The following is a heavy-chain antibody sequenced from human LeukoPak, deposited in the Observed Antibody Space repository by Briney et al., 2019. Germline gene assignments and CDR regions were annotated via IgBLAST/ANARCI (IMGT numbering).Heavy chain of an antibody. D-gene: IGHD3-22*01. V-gene: IGHV3-23*01. J-gene: IGHJ5*02. Sequence: GGSLRLSCAASGFTFASDAMGWVRQAPGKGLEWVSGINSGGDGTYYSDSVKGRFTISRDNSRSTLYLQMNSLRAEDTAVYYCARGGTMTGVVRWFDPWGQGTLVTVSS. CDR3: ARGGTMTGVVRWFDP. CDR2: INSGGDGT. CDR1: GFTFASDA.